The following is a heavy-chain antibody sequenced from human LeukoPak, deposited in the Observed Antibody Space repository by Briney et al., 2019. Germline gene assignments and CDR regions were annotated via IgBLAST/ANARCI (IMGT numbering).Heavy chain of an antibody. Sequence: PSETLSLTCTVSGGSISSYYWSWIRQPPGKGLEWIGYIYYSGSTNYNPSLKSRVTISVDTSKNQFSLKLGSVTAADTAVYYCARDSAVAGFDYWGQGTLVTVSS. D-gene: IGHD6-19*01. CDR2: IYYSGST. CDR3: ARDSAVAGFDY. V-gene: IGHV4-59*01. J-gene: IGHJ4*02. CDR1: GGSISSYY.